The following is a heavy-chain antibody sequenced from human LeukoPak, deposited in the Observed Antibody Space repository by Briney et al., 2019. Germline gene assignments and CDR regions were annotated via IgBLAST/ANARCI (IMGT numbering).Heavy chain of an antibody. CDR3: ARVTGSYPGQGYYFDY. V-gene: IGHV4-39*07. J-gene: IGHJ4*02. CDR1: GGSISSSSYH. Sequence: PSGTLSLTCAVSGGSISSSSYHWGWIRLPPGKGLEWIGNIYYSGRTYYNPSLKSRVTISVDTSKNQFSLKLSSVTAADTAVYYCARVTGSYPGQGYYFDYWGQGTLVTVSS. CDR2: IYYSGRT. D-gene: IGHD1-26*01.